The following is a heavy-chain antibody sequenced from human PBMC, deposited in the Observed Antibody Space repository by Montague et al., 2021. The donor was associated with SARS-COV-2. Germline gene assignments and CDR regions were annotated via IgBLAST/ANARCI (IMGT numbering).Heavy chain of an antibody. CDR2: IYYSGST. Sequence: SETLSLTCTVSGGSISSSTYYWGWIRQPPGKGLEWIGSIYYSGSTYYNPSLKSRVTISVDTSKNQFSLKLSFVTAADTAVYYCASNGWGWLRLLRPFDYWGQGTLVTVSS. D-gene: IGHD5-12*01. V-gene: IGHV4-39*01. CDR1: GGSISSSTYY. J-gene: IGHJ4*02. CDR3: ASNGWGWLRLLRPFDY.